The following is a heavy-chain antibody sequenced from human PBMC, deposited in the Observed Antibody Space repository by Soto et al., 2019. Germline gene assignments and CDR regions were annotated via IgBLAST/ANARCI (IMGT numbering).Heavy chain of an antibody. J-gene: IGHJ4*02. D-gene: IGHD1-26*01. CDR3: ASLSGSSPTADY. CDR2: IYYSGST. Sequence: SETLSLTCTVSGGSISSYYWSWIRQPPGKGLEWIGYIYYSGSTNYNPSLKSRVTISVDTSKNQFSLKLSSVTAADTAVYYCASLSGSSPTADYWGQGTLVAVSS. CDR1: GGSISSYY. V-gene: IGHV4-59*01.